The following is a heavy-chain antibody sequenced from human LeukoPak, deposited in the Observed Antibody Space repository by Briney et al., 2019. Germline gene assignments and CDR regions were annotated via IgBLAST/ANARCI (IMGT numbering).Heavy chain of an antibody. Sequence: SETLSLTCTVSGDSIGAYYWSWIRQPAGKGLEWIGRIYKSMYSGGSTDYNPSLKSRVTMSVDTSKNQLSLKLSSLTAADTAVYYCARYGSSWYNAFDIWGQGTMVTVPS. CDR2: IYKSMYSGGST. CDR3: ARYGSSWYNAFDI. J-gene: IGHJ3*02. D-gene: IGHD6-13*01. V-gene: IGHV4-4*07. CDR1: GDSIGAYY.